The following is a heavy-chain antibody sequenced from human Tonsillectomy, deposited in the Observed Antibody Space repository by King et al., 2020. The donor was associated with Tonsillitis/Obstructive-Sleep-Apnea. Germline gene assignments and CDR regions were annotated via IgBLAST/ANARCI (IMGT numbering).Heavy chain of an antibody. CDR1: GDSISTYY. CDR2: IHYSGST. D-gene: IGHD2-8*01. CDR3: ARDMVLEAGGDAFDN. V-gene: IGHV4-59*01. J-gene: IGHJ3*02. Sequence: QLQLQESGPGLVKPSETLSLTCTVSGDSISTYYWSWIRQPPGKGLEWIGYIHYSGSTNYNPSLKSRVTILVDTSKNQFSLKLSSVTAADTAVYYCARDMVLEAGGDAFDNWGQGKKVTVSS.